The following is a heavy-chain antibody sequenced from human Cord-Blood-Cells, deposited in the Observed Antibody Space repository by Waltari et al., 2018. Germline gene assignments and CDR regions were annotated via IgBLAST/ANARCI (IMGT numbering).Heavy chain of an antibody. D-gene: IGHD3-22*01. CDR1: GGSISSSSYS. V-gene: IGHV4-39*01. CDR2: IYYSGST. Sequence: QLQLQESGPGLVKPSATLSLTCTVSGGSISSSSYSWAWIRRPPGKGLEWIGSIYYSGSTYYNPSLKSRVTISVDTSKNQFSLKLSSVTAADTAVYYCARGTIISYYYYDSSGSSFDYWGQGTLVTVSS. CDR3: ARGTIISYYYYDSSGSSFDY. J-gene: IGHJ4*02.